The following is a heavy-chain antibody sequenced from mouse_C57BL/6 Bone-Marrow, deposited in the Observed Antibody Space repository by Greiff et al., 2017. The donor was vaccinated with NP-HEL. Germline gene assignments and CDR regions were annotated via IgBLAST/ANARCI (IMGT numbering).Heavy chain of an antibody. V-gene: IGHV1-26*01. J-gene: IGHJ4*01. Sequence: EVQLQQSGPELVKPGASVKISCKASGYTFTDYYMNWVKQSHGKSLEWIGDINPNNGGTSYNQKFKGKATLTVDKSSSTAYMELRSLTSEDSAVYYGARWGYGGLYAMDYWGQGTSVTVSS. CDR1: GYTFTDYY. D-gene: IGHD3-1*01. CDR3: ARWGYGGLYAMDY. CDR2: INPNNGGT.